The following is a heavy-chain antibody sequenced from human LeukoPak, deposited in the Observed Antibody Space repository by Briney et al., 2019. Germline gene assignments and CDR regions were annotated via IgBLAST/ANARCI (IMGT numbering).Heavy chain of an antibody. J-gene: IGHJ4*02. Sequence: PGGSLRLSCAASGFIFTNAWMSWVRQARGKGLEWVGRIKTRSDGGTTDYAAPVKGRFTISRDDSKKMIFLHMNSLKTEDTAVYYCTTESRFRLILDYWGLGTLVTVSS. V-gene: IGHV3-15*01. CDR2: IKTRSDGGTT. CDR1: GFIFTNAW. D-gene: IGHD2-21*01. CDR3: TTESRFRLILDY.